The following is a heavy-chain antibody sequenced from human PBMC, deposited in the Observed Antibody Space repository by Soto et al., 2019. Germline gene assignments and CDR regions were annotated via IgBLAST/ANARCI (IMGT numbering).Heavy chain of an antibody. D-gene: IGHD3-3*01. CDR3: ATLFRFLEWLSPAKYYGTDV. CDR2: IYFSGST. CDR1: GDSITSSTYY. V-gene: IGHV4-39*01. Sequence: ETLALSCAVSGDSITSSTYYWGWIRQPPGKGLEWIGSIYFSGSTYYNPSLKSRVTISVDSSKNQFSLKLSSVTAADTAVYYCATLFRFLEWLSPAKYYGTDVWGQGTKVTVYS. J-gene: IGHJ6*02.